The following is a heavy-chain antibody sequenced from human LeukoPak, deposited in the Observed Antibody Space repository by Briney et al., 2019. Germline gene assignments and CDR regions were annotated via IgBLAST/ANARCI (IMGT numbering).Heavy chain of an antibody. CDR2: ISPSNGNT. Sequence: ASVKVPCKASGYTFTIYAISWVRQAPGQGLEWMAWISPSNGNTIYAQKLQGRVTMTADTSTSTAYMELRSLRSDDTAVYYCARRNYYDNSGYYQYYFDYWGQGTLVTVSS. CDR3: ARRNYYDNSGYYQYYFDY. D-gene: IGHD3-22*01. CDR1: GYTFTIYA. V-gene: IGHV1-18*01. J-gene: IGHJ4*02.